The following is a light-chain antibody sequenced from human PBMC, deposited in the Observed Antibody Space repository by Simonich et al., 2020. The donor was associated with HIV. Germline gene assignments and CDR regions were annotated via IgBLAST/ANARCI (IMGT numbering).Light chain of an antibody. V-gene: IGKV4-1*01. CDR2: WAS. CDR1: QSVLYSSNNKNC. CDR3: QQYYSTPIT. Sequence: DIVMTQSPDSLAVSLGERATINCKSSQSVLYSSNNKNCLAWDQQKPGQPPKLIFYWASTRESGVPDRFSGSGSGTDFTLTISSLQAEDVAVYYCQQYYSTPITFGQGTRLEIK. J-gene: IGKJ5*01.